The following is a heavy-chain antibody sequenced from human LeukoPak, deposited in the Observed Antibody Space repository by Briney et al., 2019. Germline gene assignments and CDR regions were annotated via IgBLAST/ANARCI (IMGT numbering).Heavy chain of an antibody. CDR3: ARGVGPWGRGYSYSGTPLPDY. CDR2: INHSGST. Sequence: SETLSLTCAVYGGSFSGYYWSWIRQPPGKGLEWIGEINHSGSTNYNPSLKSRVTISVDTSKNQFSLKLSSVTAADTAVYYCARGVGPWGRGYSYSGTPLPDYWGQGTLVTVSS. J-gene: IGHJ4*02. V-gene: IGHV4-34*01. CDR1: GGSFSGYY. D-gene: IGHD5-18*01.